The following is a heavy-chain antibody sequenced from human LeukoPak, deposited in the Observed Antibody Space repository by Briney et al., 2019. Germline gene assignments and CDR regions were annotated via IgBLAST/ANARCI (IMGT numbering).Heavy chain of an antibody. V-gene: IGHV3-64*01. CDR3: ARVYTWYWGHAFCI. CDR1: GFTFCMYD. Sequence: PWGSLTLSCTASGFTFCMYDIHRARQAPGKGLEYVSAISSNGGSTYYANSVKGRFTISRDNSKNTLYLQMGSLRAEDMAVYYCARVYTWYWGHAFCIWRTGAMVTVSS. J-gene: IGHJ3*02. CDR2: ISSNGGST. D-gene: IGHD3-16*01.